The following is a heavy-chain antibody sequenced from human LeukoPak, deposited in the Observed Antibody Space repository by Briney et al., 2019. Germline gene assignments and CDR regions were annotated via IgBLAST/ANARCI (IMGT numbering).Heavy chain of an antibody. V-gene: IGHV4-30-4*01. J-gene: IGHJ6*02. CDR1: GGSISSGDYY. CDR2: IYYSGST. D-gene: IGHD2-15*01. CDR3: ARALFVGRRMDYYNGMDV. Sequence: PSQTLSLTCTVSGGSISSGDYYWIWIRQPPGKGLEWIGDIYYSGSTYYNPSLKSRVTISADTSKNQFSLKLNSVTAADTAVYYCARALFVGRRMDYYNGMDVWGQGTTVTVSS.